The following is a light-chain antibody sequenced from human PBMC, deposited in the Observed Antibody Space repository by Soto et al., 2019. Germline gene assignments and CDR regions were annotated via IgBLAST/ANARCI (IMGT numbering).Light chain of an antibody. CDR2: EVD. V-gene: IGLV2-23*02. Sequence: QSALTQPASVSGSPGQSVTIFCTGTSTDVEIYNLVSWYQHHPGEAPQLIVYEVDKRPAGASNRFSGSKSGNPASLTISVLQAEDEAAYYCCYYAGRNTYVFGTGTKLTVL. CDR1: STDVEIYNL. CDR3: CYYAGRNTYV. J-gene: IGLJ1*01.